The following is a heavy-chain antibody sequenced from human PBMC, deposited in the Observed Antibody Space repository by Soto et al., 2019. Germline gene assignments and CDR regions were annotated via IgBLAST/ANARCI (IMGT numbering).Heavy chain of an antibody. V-gene: IGHV1-18*04. J-gene: IGHJ3*01. Sequence: ASVKGSCKASGYTFTSYGISCVLQAPGQGLEWMGWISAYNGNTNYAQKLQGRVTMTTDTSTSTAYMELRSLRSDDTAVYYCAGALRFLEGLTKAYYHYSTALWGQG. CDR3: AGALRFLEGLTKAYYHYSTAL. CDR2: ISAYNGNT. CDR1: GYTFTSYG. D-gene: IGHD3-3*01.